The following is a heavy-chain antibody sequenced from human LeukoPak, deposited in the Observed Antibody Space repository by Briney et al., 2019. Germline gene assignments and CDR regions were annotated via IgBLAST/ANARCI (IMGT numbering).Heavy chain of an antibody. J-gene: IGHJ4*02. D-gene: IGHD1-1*01. CDR1: GYTFTGYY. Sequence: ASVKVSCKASGYTFTGYYMHCVRQAPGQGLEWMGWISPNSGGTNYAQKFQGRVTMTRDTSISTAYMELSRLRSDDTAVYYCARDFRLTGDCDYWGQGTLVTVSS. CDR3: ARDFRLTGDCDY. CDR2: ISPNSGGT. V-gene: IGHV1-2*02.